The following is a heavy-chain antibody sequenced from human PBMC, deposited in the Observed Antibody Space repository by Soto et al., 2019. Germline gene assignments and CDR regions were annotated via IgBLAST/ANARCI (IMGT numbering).Heavy chain of an antibody. Sequence: GGSLRLSCAASGFTFSSYAMSWVRQAPGKGLEWVSAISGSGGSTYYADSVKGRFTISRDNSKNTLYLQMNSLRAEDTAVYYCAKDLIMITFGGVIDFDYWGQGTLVTVSS. CDR3: AKDLIMITFGGVIDFDY. D-gene: IGHD3-16*02. J-gene: IGHJ4*02. V-gene: IGHV3-23*01. CDR2: ISGSGGST. CDR1: GFTFSSYA.